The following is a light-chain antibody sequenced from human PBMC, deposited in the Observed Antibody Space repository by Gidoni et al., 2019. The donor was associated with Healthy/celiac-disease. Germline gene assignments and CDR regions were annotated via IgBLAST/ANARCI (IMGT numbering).Light chain of an antibody. V-gene: IGLV3-1*01. J-gene: IGLJ2*01. CDR3: QAWDSSTAV. Sequence: SYALTQPPSVSASPGQTASITCSGDKWGDKYACWYQQKPGQSPVLVIYQDSKRPSGIPERFSGSNSGNTATLTISGTQAMDEADYYCQAWDSSTAVFGGGTKLTVL. CDR2: QDS. CDR1: KWGDKY.